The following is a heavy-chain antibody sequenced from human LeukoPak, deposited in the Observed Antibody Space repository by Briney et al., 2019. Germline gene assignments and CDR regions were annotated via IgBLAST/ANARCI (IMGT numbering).Heavy chain of an antibody. CDR2: MNPNSGNT. CDR3: ASSRTNYCGGDCPYDAFDI. J-gene: IGHJ3*02. V-gene: IGHV1-8*03. D-gene: IGHD2-21*01. Sequence: GASVKVSCKASGYTFTSYDINWVRQATGQGLEWMGWMNPNSGNTGYAQKFQGRVTITRNTSISTAYMELSSLRSEDTAVYYCASSRTNYCGGDCPYDAFDIWAQGTMVTVSS. CDR1: GYTFTSYD.